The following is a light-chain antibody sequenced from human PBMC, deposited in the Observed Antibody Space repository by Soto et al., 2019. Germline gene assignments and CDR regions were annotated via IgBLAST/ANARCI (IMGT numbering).Light chain of an antibody. Sequence: EIVMTQSPATLSVSPGERATLSCRASQGVTSSYLAWYQQKPGQAPRLLIYGASSRATGIPDRFSGRGSGTDFTLTISRLEPEDFAVYYCQQYGSSPRTFGQGTKVDIK. V-gene: IGKV3-20*01. CDR1: QGVTSSY. J-gene: IGKJ1*01. CDR2: GAS. CDR3: QQYGSSPRT.